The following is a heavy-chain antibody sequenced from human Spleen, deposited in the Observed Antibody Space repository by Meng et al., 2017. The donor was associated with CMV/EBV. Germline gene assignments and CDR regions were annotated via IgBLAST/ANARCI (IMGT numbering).Heavy chain of an antibody. CDR3: AGGRPPAY. Sequence: GGSLRLSCAASGFTFSTYSMNWVRQAPGKGLEWVSYIGSSGSTIHYADSVKGRFTISRDNAKNLLYLQMNSLRAEDTAVYYCAGGRPPAYWGQGTLVTGLL. V-gene: IGHV3-48*04. CDR1: GFTFSTYS. J-gene: IGHJ4*02. CDR2: IGSSGSTI. D-gene: IGHD1-26*01.